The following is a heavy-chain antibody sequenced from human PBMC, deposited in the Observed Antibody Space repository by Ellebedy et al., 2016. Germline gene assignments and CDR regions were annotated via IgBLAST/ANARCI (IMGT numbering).Heavy chain of an antibody. CDR1: GFTFSSYG. J-gene: IGHJ6*04. CDR2: IWYDGSNK. D-gene: IGHD3-10*01. V-gene: IGHV3-33*01. CDR3: AGAGGVPTWMDG. Sequence: GESLKISXAASGFTFSSYGMHWVRQAPGKGLEWVAVIWYDGSNKYYADSVKGRFTISRDNSKNTLYLQMNSLRAEDTAVYYCAGAGGVPTWMDGWGKGTTVTVSS.